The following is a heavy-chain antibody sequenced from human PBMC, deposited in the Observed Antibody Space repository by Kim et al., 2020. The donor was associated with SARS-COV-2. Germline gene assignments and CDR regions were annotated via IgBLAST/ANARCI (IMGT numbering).Heavy chain of an antibody. Sequence: ASVKVSCKASGYTFTSYDINWVRQATGQGLEWMGWMNPNSGNTGYAQKFQGRVTMTRNTSISTAYMELSSLRSEDTAVYYCARGPGCISTSCPYYFDSWGQGTLVTVSS. CDR1: GYTFTSYD. J-gene: IGHJ4*02. V-gene: IGHV1-8*01. D-gene: IGHD2-2*01. CDR2: MNPNSGNT. CDR3: ARGPGCISTSCPYYFDS.